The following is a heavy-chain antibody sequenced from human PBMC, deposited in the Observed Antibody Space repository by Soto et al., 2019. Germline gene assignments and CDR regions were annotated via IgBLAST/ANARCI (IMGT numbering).Heavy chain of an antibody. CDR2: INAGNGNT. J-gene: IGHJ4*02. CDR1: GYTFTSYA. D-gene: IGHD6-19*01. V-gene: IGHV1-3*01. CDR3: AGVIAVAYRPLDY. Sequence: QVQLVQSGAEVKKPGASVKVSCKASGYTFTSYAMHWVRQAPGQRLEWMGWINAGNGNTKYSQKLQGRVTITRDTSASTAYMELSSLRSEDTAVYYCAGVIAVAYRPLDYWGQGTLVTVSS.